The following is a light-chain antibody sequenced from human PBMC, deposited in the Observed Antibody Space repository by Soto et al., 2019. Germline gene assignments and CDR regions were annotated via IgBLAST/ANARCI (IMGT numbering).Light chain of an antibody. CDR3: SSYPSSSTPYV. CDR1: SSDVGGYNY. V-gene: IGLV2-14*01. CDR2: DVT. J-gene: IGLJ1*01. Sequence: QSALTQPASVSGSPGQSITISCTGTSSDVGGYNYVSWYQQHPVKAPKLMIYDVTNRPSGVSDRFSGSKSGNTASLTISGLQAEDEADYYCSSYPSSSTPYVFGTGTKVPVL.